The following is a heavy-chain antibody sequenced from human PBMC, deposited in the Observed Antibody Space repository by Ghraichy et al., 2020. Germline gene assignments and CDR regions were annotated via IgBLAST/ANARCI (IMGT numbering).Heavy chain of an antibody. V-gene: IGHV4-59*08. Sequence: SQTLSLTCTVSGGSISSYYWSWIRQPPGKGLEWIGYIYYSGSTNYNPSLKSRVTISVDTSKNQFSLKLSSVTAADTAVYYCARHLDHYYYDSSGYSEISPFDYWGQGTLVTVSS. D-gene: IGHD3-22*01. J-gene: IGHJ4*02. CDR3: ARHLDHYYYDSSGYSEISPFDY. CDR2: IYYSGST. CDR1: GGSISSYY.